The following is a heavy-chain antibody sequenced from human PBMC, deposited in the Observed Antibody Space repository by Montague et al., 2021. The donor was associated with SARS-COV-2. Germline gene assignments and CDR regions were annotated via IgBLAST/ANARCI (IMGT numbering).Heavy chain of an antibody. CDR2: IYHTGNT. Sequence: SETLSLTCGVSGASVTSTNWWSWVRQPTGKGLEWIGEIYHTGNTNYSPSLKSRVYISLDKSKHQFYLRLNSVTAADTAVYYCASPKEGSGYYRPFDYWGQGILVTVSS. V-gene: IGHV4-4*02. CDR3: ASPKEGSGYYRPFDY. D-gene: IGHD3-22*01. J-gene: IGHJ4*02. CDR1: GASVTSTNW.